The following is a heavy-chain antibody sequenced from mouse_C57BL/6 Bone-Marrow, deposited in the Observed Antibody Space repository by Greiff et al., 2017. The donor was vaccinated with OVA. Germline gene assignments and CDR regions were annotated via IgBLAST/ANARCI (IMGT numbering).Heavy chain of an antibody. CDR2: ISDGGSYT. Sequence: EVKLMESGGGLVKPGGSLKLSCAASGFTFSSYAMSWVRQTPEKRLEWVATISDGGSYTYYPDNVKGRFTISRDNAKNNLYLQMSHLKSEDTAMYYCARDRGLWYWCQGTSVTVSS. V-gene: IGHV5-4*01. CDR3: ARDRGLWY. D-gene: IGHD1-1*02. CDR1: GFTFSSYA. J-gene: IGHJ4*01.